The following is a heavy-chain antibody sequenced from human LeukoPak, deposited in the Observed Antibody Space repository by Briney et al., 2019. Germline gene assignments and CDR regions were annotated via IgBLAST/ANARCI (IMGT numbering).Heavy chain of an antibody. V-gene: IGHV3-74*03. CDR1: GFTFSRYW. Sequence: PGGSLRLSCAASGFTFSRYWMHWVRQAPGKGLMWVSRISPDGSTTLYADSVKGRFTISRDNAKNTLYLQMNSLGAEDTAVYYCTRDGSRPGYHFDYWGQGTLVTVSS. J-gene: IGHJ4*02. CDR3: TRDGSRPGYHFDY. D-gene: IGHD5-18*01. CDR2: ISPDGSTT.